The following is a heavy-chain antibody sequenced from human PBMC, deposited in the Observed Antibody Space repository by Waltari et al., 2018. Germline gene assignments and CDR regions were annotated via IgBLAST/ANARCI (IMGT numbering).Heavy chain of an antibody. Sequence: EVQLVESGGGLVQPGGSLRLSCAASGFTFSSYWMPWVRQAPGKGLVWVSRINSDGSSTSYADSVKGRFTISRDNAKNTLYLQMNSLRAEDTAVYYCARAEVNFWSGYYFDYWGQGTLVTVSS. J-gene: IGHJ4*02. CDR3: ARAEVNFWSGYYFDY. V-gene: IGHV3-74*01. D-gene: IGHD3-3*01. CDR2: INSDGSST. CDR1: GFTFSSYW.